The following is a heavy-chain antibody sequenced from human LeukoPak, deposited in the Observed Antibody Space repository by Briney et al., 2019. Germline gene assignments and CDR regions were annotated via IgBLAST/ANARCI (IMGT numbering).Heavy chain of an antibody. D-gene: IGHD6-19*01. Sequence: GGSLKLSCAASGFTFSSYGMHWVRQAPGKGLEWVSSISSSSSYIYYADSVKGRFTISRDNAKNSLYLQMNSLRAEDTAVYYCARAGYSSEGDYWGQGTLVTVSS. CDR1: GFTFSSYG. J-gene: IGHJ4*02. CDR2: ISSSSSYI. V-gene: IGHV3-21*01. CDR3: ARAGYSSEGDY.